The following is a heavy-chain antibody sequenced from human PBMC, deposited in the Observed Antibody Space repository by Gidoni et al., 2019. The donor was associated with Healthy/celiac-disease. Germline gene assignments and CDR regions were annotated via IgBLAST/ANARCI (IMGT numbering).Heavy chain of an antibody. Sequence: QVQLVESGGGVVQPGRSLRLSCAASGFTFSSYGMHWVRQAPGKGLEWVAVISYDGSNKYYADSVKGRFTISRDNSKNTLYLQMNSLRAEDTAVYYCAKSNSLGIRTRVYYYYGMDVWGQGTTVTVSS. CDR2: ISYDGSNK. D-gene: IGHD4-4*01. V-gene: IGHV3-30*18. CDR3: AKSNSLGIRTRVYYYYGMDV. CDR1: GFTFSSYG. J-gene: IGHJ6*02.